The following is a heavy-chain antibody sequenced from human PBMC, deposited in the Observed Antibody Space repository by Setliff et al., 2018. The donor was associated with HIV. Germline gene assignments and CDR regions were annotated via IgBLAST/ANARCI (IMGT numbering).Heavy chain of an antibody. CDR3: ARGEFYCGTDCYWSSFDY. CDR1: GGSMSTYY. CDR2: IYTSGNT. Sequence: PPETLSLTCTVDGGSMSTYYWSWIRQPPGKGLGWIGYIYTSGNTNYNPSLRSRVTISVDTSKNHFSLRLSSVTAADTALYYCARGEFYCGTDCYWSSFDYWGQGILVTVSS. V-gene: IGHV4-4*08. J-gene: IGHJ4*02. D-gene: IGHD2-21*02.